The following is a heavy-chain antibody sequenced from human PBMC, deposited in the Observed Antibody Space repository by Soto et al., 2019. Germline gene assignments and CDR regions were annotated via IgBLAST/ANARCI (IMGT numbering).Heavy chain of an antibody. CDR2: ISAYNGNT. CDR1: GDTFTSYG. Sequence: GASVKVSCKASGDTFTSYGISWVRQAPGQGLEWMGWISAYNGNTNYAQKLQGRVTMTTDTSTSTAYMELRSLRSDDTAVYYCARVKVYCSGGSCYSAEYFQHWGQGTLVTVSS. CDR3: ARVKVYCSGGSCYSAEYFQH. V-gene: IGHV1-18*01. J-gene: IGHJ1*01. D-gene: IGHD2-15*01.